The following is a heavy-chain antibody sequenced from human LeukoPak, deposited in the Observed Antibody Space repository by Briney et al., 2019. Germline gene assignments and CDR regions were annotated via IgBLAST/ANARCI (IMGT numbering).Heavy chain of an antibody. D-gene: IGHD3-22*01. CDR2: ISSSSSTI. CDR3: ARVRSGYFVDY. CDR1: GFTFSSYE. V-gene: IGHV3-48*01. J-gene: IGHJ4*02. Sequence: GGSLRLSCAASGFTFSSYEMNWVRQAPGKGLEWVSYISSSSSTIYYADSVKGRFTISRDNAKNSLYLQMNSLRAEDTAVYYCARVRSGYFVDYWGQGTLVTVSS.